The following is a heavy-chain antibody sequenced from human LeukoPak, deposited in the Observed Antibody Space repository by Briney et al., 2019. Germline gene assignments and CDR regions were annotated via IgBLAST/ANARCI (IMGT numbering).Heavy chain of an antibody. D-gene: IGHD2-21*01. J-gene: IGHJ3*02. V-gene: IGHV3-21*01. CDR1: GFIFDDYA. Sequence: GGSLRLSCAVSGFIFDDYAMHWVRQAPGKGLEWVSSISSSSSYIYYADSVKGRFTISRDNAKNSLYLQMNSLRAEDTAVYYCARDFLIGVHAFDIWGQGTMVTVSS. CDR2: ISSSSSYI. CDR3: ARDFLIGVHAFDI.